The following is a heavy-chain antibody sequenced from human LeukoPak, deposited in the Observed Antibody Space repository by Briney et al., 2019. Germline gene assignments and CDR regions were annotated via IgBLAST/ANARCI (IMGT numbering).Heavy chain of an antibody. CDR1: GFTFSSYS. Sequence: GGSLRLSCAASGFTFSSYSMNWVRQAPGKGLEWVSSISSSSSYIYYADSVKGRFTISRDNAKNSLYLQMNSLRAEDTALYYCAKSGPTWYYYMDVWGKGTTVTISS. CDR3: AKSGPTWYYYMDV. V-gene: IGHV3-21*04. D-gene: IGHD2/OR15-2a*01. J-gene: IGHJ6*03. CDR2: ISSSSSYI.